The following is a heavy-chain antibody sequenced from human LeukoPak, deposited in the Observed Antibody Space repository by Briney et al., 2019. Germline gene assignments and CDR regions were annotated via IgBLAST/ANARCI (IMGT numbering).Heavy chain of an antibody. J-gene: IGHJ3*02. Sequence: PSETLSLTCAVHGGSFSGYYWHWIRQPPGKGLEWIGEINHNGITNYSPSLKSRITISLDTSKNHFSLKLSSVTAADTAVYYCARPGDSYAFDIWGQGTMVTVSS. D-gene: IGHD2-21*01. CDR3: ARPGDSYAFDI. CDR1: GGSFSGYY. CDR2: INHNGIT. V-gene: IGHV4-34*01.